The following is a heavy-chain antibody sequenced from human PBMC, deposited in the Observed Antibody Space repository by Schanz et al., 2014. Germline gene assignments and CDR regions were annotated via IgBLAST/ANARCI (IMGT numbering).Heavy chain of an antibody. CDR1: GFTVSSNY. V-gene: IGHV3-74*01. CDR2: ISRDGWTT. CDR3: ARDPSGSYGWFDP. Sequence: EVQLVESGGGLVQPGGSLRLSCAASGFTVSSNYMSWVRQAPGKGLVWVSRISRDGWTTTYADSVRGRFTISRDNAENTLSLQMNSLGAEDTAVYYCARDPSGSYGWFDPWGQGTLVTVSS. J-gene: IGHJ5*02. D-gene: IGHD1-26*01.